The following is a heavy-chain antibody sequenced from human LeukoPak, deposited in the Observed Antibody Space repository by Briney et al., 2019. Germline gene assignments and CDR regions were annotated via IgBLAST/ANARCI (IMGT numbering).Heavy chain of an antibody. CDR1: GFAFNTYA. CDR3: AREIFGSGSYPDL. Sequence: GGSLRLSCAASGFAFNTYAMHWVRQAPGQGLEWVALIWHDVSHKFYSNSVRGQLTIYRDNSKNTVSLQMNNLRPEDTAVYYCAREIFGSGSYPDLWGQGTLVTVSS. CDR2: IWHDVSHK. J-gene: IGHJ5*02. D-gene: IGHD3-10*01. V-gene: IGHV3-33*01.